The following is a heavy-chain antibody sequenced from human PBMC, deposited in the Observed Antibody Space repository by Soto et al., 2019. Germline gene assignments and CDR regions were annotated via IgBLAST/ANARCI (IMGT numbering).Heavy chain of an antibody. V-gene: IGHV1-69*01. J-gene: IGHJ5*02. D-gene: IGHD3-22*01. CDR1: GGTFSSYA. Sequence: QVQLVQSGAEVKKPGSSVKVSCKASGGTFSSYAISWVRQAPGQGLEWMGGIIPIFGTANYAQKFQGRVTITAEEPTRTAYRELRSLRSEDTAVYYAAGDYFYDSSGSRVSWFDPWGQGALVTVSS. CDR3: AGDYFYDSSGSRVSWFDP. CDR2: IIPIFGTA.